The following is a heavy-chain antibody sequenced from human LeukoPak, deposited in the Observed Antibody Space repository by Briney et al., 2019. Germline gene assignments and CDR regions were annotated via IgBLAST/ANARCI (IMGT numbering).Heavy chain of an antibody. J-gene: IGHJ3*02. CDR1: GYTFTSYG. V-gene: IGHV1-18*01. Sequence: ALVKVSCKASGYTFTSYGISWVRQAPGQGLEWMGWISAYNGNTNYAQKLQGRVTMTTDTSTSTAYTELRSLRSDDTAVYYCARSDITMVRGVIIVAAFDIWGQGTMVTVSS. D-gene: IGHD3-10*01. CDR3: ARSDITMVRGVIIVAAFDI. CDR2: ISAYNGNT.